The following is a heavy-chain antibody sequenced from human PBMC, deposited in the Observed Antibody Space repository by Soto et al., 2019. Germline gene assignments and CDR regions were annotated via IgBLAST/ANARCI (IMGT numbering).Heavy chain of an antibody. J-gene: IGHJ4*02. CDR1: GFTFSSYA. CDR3: AKKAFCSGGSCYSSMDY. D-gene: IGHD2-15*01. Sequence: GGSLRLSCAASGFTFSSYAMSWVRQAPGKGLEWVSAISGSGGSTYYADSVKGRFTISRDNSKNTLYLQMNSLRAEDTAVYYCAKKAFCSGGSCYSSMDYWGQGTLVTVSS. V-gene: IGHV3-23*01. CDR2: ISGSGGST.